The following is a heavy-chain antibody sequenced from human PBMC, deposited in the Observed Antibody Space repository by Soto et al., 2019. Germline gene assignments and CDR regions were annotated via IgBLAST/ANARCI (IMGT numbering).Heavy chain of an antibody. V-gene: IGHV3-48*03. Sequence: PGGSLRLSCAAPGVSFNTYEMNWVRQAPGKGLEWVSYISSSGYTMYYADSVKGRFTISRDNAKNSLYLQMNSLRAEDTAVCYCARDYTDYNTSGYYYAMYFYGLDVWGQGTTVTVSS. CDR1: GVSFNTYE. J-gene: IGHJ6*02. D-gene: IGHD3-22*01. CDR3: ARDYTDYNTSGYYYAMYFYGLDV. CDR2: ISSSGYTM.